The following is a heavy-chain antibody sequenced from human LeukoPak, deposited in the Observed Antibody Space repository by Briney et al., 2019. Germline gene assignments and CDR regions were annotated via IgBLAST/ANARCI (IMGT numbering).Heavy chain of an antibody. CDR2: IYPRDSDT. Sequence: GEPLKISCKASGYTFTHQWIGWVRQKSGSGLEWMGIIYPRDSDTRYGPSFQGHVTISADTSINTAYLEWSRLEASDTGIYYCARHSDVIGAIWGQGTLVTVSS. V-gene: IGHV5-51*01. CDR1: GYTFTHQW. D-gene: IGHD3-10*01. CDR3: ARHSDVIGAI. J-gene: IGHJ4*02.